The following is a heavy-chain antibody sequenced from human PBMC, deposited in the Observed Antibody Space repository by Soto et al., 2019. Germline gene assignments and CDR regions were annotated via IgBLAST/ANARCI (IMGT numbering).Heavy chain of an antibody. Sequence: EVQLLESGGGLVQPGGSLRLSCAASGFTFSSYAMSWVRQAPGKGLEWVSAISGSGGSTYYEDSVKGRFTISRDNCKNXLXXXXXXXXXXXXXXXXXXXXXXXXXXXXGXXYXYGMXV. V-gene: IGHV3-23*01. J-gene: IGHJ6*01. CDR2: ISGSGGST. CDR1: GFTFSSYA. D-gene: IGHD3-16*01. CDR3: XXXXXXXXXXXGXXYXYGMXV.